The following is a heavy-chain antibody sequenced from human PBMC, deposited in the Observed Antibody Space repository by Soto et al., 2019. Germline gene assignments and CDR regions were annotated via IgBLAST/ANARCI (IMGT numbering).Heavy chain of an antibody. J-gene: IGHJ5*02. CDR2: IIPIFGTA. Sequence: SVKVSCKASGGTFSSHAISWVRQAPGQGLEWMGGIIPIFGTANYAQKFQGRVTITADESTSTAYMELSSLRSEDTAVYYCARGVVRTGVTAIPWWFDPWGQGTLVTVSS. CDR1: GGTFSSHA. D-gene: IGHD2-21*02. CDR3: ARGVVRTGVTAIPWWFDP. V-gene: IGHV1-69*13.